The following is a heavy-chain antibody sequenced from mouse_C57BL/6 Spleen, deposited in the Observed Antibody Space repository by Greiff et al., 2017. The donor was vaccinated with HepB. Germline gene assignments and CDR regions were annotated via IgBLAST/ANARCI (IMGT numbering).Heavy chain of an antibody. V-gene: IGHV1-64*01. CDR2: IHPNSGSP. J-gene: IGHJ4*01. D-gene: IGHD2-4*01. CDR1: CYTFTSYW. Sequence: VQLQQPGAELVKPGASVKLSCKASCYTFTSYWMHWVKQRPGQGLEWIGMIHPNSGSPNYNEKFQGKATLTVDKSSSTAYMQLSSLTSEDSAVYYCARQNYDYDNYAMDYWGQGTSGTVSS. CDR3: ARQNYDYDNYAMDY.